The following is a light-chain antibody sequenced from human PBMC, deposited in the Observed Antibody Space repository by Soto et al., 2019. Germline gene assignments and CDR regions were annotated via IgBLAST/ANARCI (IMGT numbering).Light chain of an antibody. CDR1: SNDVGSNNY. Sequence: QSALTQPASVSGSPGQSITISCTGTSNDVGSNNYVSWYQQHPGKAPKLMIYGVSNRPSGVSNRFSGSKSGHTASLTISGLQAEDEADYYCGSYTSSSTRVFGTGTKVTVL. CDR3: GSYTSSSTRV. V-gene: IGLV2-14*01. CDR2: GVS. J-gene: IGLJ1*01.